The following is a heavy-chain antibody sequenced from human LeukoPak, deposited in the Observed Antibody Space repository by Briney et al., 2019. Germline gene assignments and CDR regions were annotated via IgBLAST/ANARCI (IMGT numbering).Heavy chain of an antibody. CDR3: AKYCTNGVCEGDYFNY. Sequence: SETLSLTCTVSGGSISSYYWSWIRQPPGKGLEWIGYIYYSGSTNYNPSLKSRVTISVDTSKNQFSLKLNSVTAADTAVYYCAKYCTNGVCEGDYFNYWGQGTLVTVSS. V-gene: IGHV4-59*12. CDR2: IYYSGST. CDR1: GGSISSYY. D-gene: IGHD2-8*01. J-gene: IGHJ4*02.